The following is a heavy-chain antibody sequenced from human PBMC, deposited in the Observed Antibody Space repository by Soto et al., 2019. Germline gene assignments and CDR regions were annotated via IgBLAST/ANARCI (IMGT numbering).Heavy chain of an antibody. CDR2: IYSGGST. D-gene: IGHD5-12*01. Sequence: EVQLVESGGGLVQPGGSLRLSCAASGFTVSSNYMSWVRQAPGKGLEWVSVIYSGGSTYYADSVKGRFTISRDNSKNTLYLQMNSLRAEDTAVYYCAREGYSGYDSTIDYWGQGTLVTVSS. CDR1: GFTVSSNY. J-gene: IGHJ4*02. V-gene: IGHV3-66*01. CDR3: AREGYSGYDSTIDY.